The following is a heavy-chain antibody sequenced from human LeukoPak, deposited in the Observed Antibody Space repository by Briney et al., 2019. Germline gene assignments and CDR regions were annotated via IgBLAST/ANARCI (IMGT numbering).Heavy chain of an antibody. V-gene: IGHV1-2*02. CDR3: ARAHLYLGEGFDP. CDR1: GYTFTGYY. J-gene: IGHJ5*02. D-gene: IGHD3-10*01. Sequence: ASVKVSCKASGYTFTGYYIHWVRQAPGQGLQWMGWINPNSGGTNYAQMFQGRVTMTRDTSINTAYMELSSLRSDDTAVYYCARAHLYLGEGFDPWGQGTLVTVSS. CDR2: INPNSGGT.